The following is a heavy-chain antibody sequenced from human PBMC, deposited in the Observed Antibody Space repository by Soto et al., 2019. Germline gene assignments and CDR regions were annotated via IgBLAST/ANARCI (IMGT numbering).Heavy chain of an antibody. V-gene: IGHV1-8*01. CDR2: MQPSTGRT. CDR3: ARGVSAGVDY. CDR1: GYSFTSLD. J-gene: IGHJ4*02. D-gene: IGHD1-26*01. Sequence: EASVKVSCKASGYSFTSLDINWGRQTAGQGLEWMGWMQPSTGRTGYAQKFQGRVTMTRDTSINTAYMELTTLTSDDTAFYYCARGVSAGVDYWGQGTLVTVSS.